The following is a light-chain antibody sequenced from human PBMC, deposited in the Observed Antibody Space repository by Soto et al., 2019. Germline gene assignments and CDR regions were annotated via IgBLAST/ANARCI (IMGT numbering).Light chain of an antibody. J-gene: IGKJ5*01. V-gene: IGKV3-15*01. CDR1: QSVSSN. CDR3: QQYKSWPPIT. CDR2: GAS. Sequence: EIVMTQSPATLSVSPGERATLSCRASQSVSSNLAWYQQKPGQAPRLLIYGASTRATGIPARFSGSGSGTEFTLTISSLQSEDFAVYYCQQYKSWPPITFGQGT.